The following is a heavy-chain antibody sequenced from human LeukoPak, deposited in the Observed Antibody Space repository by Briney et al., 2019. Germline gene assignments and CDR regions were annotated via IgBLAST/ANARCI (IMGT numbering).Heavy chain of an antibody. D-gene: IGHD4-17*01. Sequence: GGSLRLSCAASGFTFSSYAMSWVRQAPGKGLEWVSVIYSGGSTYYADSVKGRFTISRDSSKNTLYLQMNSLRAEDTAVYYCAKVDYGDYYFDYWGQGTLVTVSS. CDR2: IYSGGST. CDR3: AKVDYGDYYFDY. J-gene: IGHJ4*02. CDR1: GFTFSSYA. V-gene: IGHV3-23*03.